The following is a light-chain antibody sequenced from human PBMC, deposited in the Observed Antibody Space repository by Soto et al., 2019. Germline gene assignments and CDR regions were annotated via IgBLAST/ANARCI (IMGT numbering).Light chain of an antibody. CDR1: TSNIGTNI. CDR3: AAWDDSLNGPV. V-gene: IGLV1-44*01. J-gene: IGLJ3*02. CDR2: DNN. Sequence: QSAVTQPPSASGTPGQRVTISCSGSTSNIGTNIVNWYQHLPGTAPKLLIYDNNQRPSGVPDRFSGSTSGTSASLAISGLQSEDEASYYCAAWDDSLNGPVFGGGTKLTVL.